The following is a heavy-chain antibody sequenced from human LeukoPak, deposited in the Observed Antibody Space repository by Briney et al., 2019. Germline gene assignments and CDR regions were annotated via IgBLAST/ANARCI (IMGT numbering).Heavy chain of an antibody. J-gene: IGHJ4*02. V-gene: IGHV1-24*01. D-gene: IGHD5-24*01. Sequence: ASVKISCKVSGHTLTEAPIQWVRQAPGKGPEWMGGFDPKDGKIMYAQKLQGRVTMTEDKSADTAYMELSSLRSDDTAVYYCATDFSSRDGFAPYYFDYWGQGTLVTVSS. CDR2: FDPKDGKI. CDR3: ATDFSSRDGFAPYYFDY. CDR1: GHTLTEAP.